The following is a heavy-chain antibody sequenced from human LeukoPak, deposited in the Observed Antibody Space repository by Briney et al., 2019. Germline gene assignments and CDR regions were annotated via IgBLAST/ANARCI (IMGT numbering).Heavy chain of an antibody. J-gene: IGHJ4*02. V-gene: IGHV3-30*03. Sequence: GGSLRLSCVTSGFTFSSYGMHWVRQVPGKGLEWVAVISYDAKSSYHVDSVKGRFTISRDNAKNSLYLQMNSLRAEDTAAYYCAGDYYGSGSYYNVGAFDYWGQGTLVTVSS. CDR2: ISYDAKSS. CDR3: AGDYYGSGSYYNVGAFDY. CDR1: GFTFSSYG. D-gene: IGHD3-10*01.